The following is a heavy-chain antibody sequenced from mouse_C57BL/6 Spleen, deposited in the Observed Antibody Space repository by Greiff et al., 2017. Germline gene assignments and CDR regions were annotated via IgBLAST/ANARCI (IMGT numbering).Heavy chain of an antibody. J-gene: IGHJ4*01. CDR1: GYTFTDYE. V-gene: IGHV1-15*01. D-gene: IGHD1-1*01. Sequence: QVQLQQSGAELVRPGASVTLSCKASGYTFTDYEMHWVKQTPVHGLEWIGAIDPETGGTAYNQKFKGKAILTADKSSSTAYMELRSLTSEDSAVYYCTRYHYGSSYEDAMDYWGQGTSVTVSS. CDR3: TRYHYGSSYEDAMDY. CDR2: IDPETGGT.